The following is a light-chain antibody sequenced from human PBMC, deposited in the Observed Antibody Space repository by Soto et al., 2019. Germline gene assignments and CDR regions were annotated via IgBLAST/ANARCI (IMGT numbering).Light chain of an antibody. CDR2: DAS. J-gene: IGKJ1*01. V-gene: IGKV3-15*01. Sequence: EIVITQSQGTLSLSPGERATLSCRASQSVSSNLAWYQQKPGQAPRLLISDASTRATGIPARFSGSGSGTGFTLTVSSLQSEDFAVYYCQQYGSSGTFGQGTKVDIK. CDR3: QQYGSSGT. CDR1: QSVSSN.